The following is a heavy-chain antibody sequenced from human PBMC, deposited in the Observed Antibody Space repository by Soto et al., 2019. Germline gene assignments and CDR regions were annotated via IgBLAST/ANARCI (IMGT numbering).Heavy chain of an antibody. V-gene: IGHV3-33*01. CDR3: ARDRGYGEYAFDY. D-gene: IGHD4-17*01. CDR2: IWYDGSNK. Sequence: QVQLVESGGGVVQPGRSLRLSCAASGFTFSSYGMHWVRQAPGKGLEWVAVIWYDGSNKYYADSVKGRFTISRDNSKNTMDLQMNSLRAEDTAVYYCARDRGYGEYAFDYWGQGTLVTVSS. CDR1: GFTFSSYG. J-gene: IGHJ4*02.